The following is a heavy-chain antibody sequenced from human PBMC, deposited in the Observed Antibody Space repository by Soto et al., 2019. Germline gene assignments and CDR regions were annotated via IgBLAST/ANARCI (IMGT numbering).Heavy chain of an antibody. Sequence: GGSLRLFCAASGFTFSSDSMNWVRQAPGKGLEWVSSISSSSSYIYYADSVKGRFTISRDNAKNSLYLQMNSLRAEDTAVYYCARVEYSGFDYWGQGTLVTVSS. D-gene: IGHD1-26*01. CDR3: ARVEYSGFDY. V-gene: IGHV3-21*01. CDR2: ISSSSSYI. J-gene: IGHJ4*02. CDR1: GFTFSSDS.